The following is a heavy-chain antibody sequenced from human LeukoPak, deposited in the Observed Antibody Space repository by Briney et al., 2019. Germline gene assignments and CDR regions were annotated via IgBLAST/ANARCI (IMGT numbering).Heavy chain of an antibody. CDR3: ARNSRVASTSGLNY. V-gene: IGHV1-69*13. CDR2: ITPIFGAA. CDR1: GGTFSSYP. J-gene: IGHJ4*02. D-gene: IGHD4-23*01. Sequence: SVKVSCKASGGTFSSYPFTWVRQAPGQGLEWMGEITPIFGAANYAQTFQGRVTITADESTSTVFMELSSLRSDDTAFYCCARNSRVASTSGLNYWGQGTLVTVSS.